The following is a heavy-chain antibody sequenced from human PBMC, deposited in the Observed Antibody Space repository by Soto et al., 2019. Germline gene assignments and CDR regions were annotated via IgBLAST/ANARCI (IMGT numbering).Heavy chain of an antibody. CDR2: ITAHNCNT. V-gene: IGHV1-18*01. Sequence: ASVKVSCKASGYTFSNYAISWVRQAPGQGLEWMGWITAHNCNTKYAQKFQARVTMTTDTSTSTASMELRSLTSDDTAVYYCARDAPYDDFWSGVMELYYYGMDVWGQGTTVTVSS. J-gene: IGHJ6*02. CDR1: GYTFSNYA. D-gene: IGHD3-3*01. CDR3: ARDAPYDDFWSGVMELYYYGMDV.